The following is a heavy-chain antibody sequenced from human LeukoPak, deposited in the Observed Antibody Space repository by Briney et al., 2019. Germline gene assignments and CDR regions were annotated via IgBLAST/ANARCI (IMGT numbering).Heavy chain of an antibody. D-gene: IGHD4-11*01. CDR1: GGSISSYY. Sequence: SETLSLTCTVSGGSISSYYWSWIRQPAGKGLELIGRIYTSGSTNYNPSLKSRVTISVDKSKNQFSLKLSSVTAADTAVYYCARGPDYSNLVDYWGQGILVTVSS. CDR3: ARGPDYSNLVDY. CDR2: IYTSGST. V-gene: IGHV4-4*07. J-gene: IGHJ4*02.